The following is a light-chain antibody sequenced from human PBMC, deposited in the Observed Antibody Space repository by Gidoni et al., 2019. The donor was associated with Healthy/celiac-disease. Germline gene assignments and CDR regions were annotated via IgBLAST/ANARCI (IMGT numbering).Light chain of an antibody. Sequence: DIHMTQSPSSLSASVGDRVTITCQASQDISNYLNWSQQKPGKAPKLLIYDASNLETGVPSRFSGSGSGTDFTITIRSLKPEDIATYYCQQYDNLPLTFGGGTKVEIK. CDR3: QQYDNLPLT. V-gene: IGKV1-33*01. CDR1: QDISNY. J-gene: IGKJ4*01. CDR2: DAS.